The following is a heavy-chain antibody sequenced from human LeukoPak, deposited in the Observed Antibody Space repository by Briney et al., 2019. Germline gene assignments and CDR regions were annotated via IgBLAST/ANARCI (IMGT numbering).Heavy chain of an antibody. V-gene: IGHV4-59*01. Sequence: SETLSLTCTVSGGSISSYYWSWIRQPPGKGLEWIGYIYYSGSTSYNPSLKSRVTISVDTSKNQFSLKLSSVTAADTAVYYCARYTGSGLDFWGQGTLVTVSS. J-gene: IGHJ4*02. D-gene: IGHD6-19*01. CDR3: ARYTGSGLDF. CDR1: GGSISSYY. CDR2: IYYSGST.